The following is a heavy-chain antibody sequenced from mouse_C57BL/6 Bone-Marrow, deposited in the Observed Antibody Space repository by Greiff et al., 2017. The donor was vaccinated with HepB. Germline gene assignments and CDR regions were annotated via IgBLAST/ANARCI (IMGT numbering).Heavy chain of an antibody. V-gene: IGHV1-55*01. D-gene: IGHD1-1*01. J-gene: IGHJ2*01. Sequence: VQLQQPGAELVKPGASVKMSCKASGYTFTSYWITWVKQRPGQGLEWIGDIYPGSGSTNYNEKFKSKATLTVDTSSSTAYMQLSSLTSEDSAVYYCARYSLPITTVVLDYWGQGTTLTVSS. CDR1: GYTFTSYW. CDR2: IYPGSGST. CDR3: ARYSLPITTVVLDY.